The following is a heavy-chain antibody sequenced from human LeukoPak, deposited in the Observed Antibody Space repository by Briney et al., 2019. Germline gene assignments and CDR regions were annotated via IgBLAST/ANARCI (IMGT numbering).Heavy chain of an antibody. CDR2: IIPIFGTA. J-gene: IGHJ4*02. V-gene: IGHV1-69*13. CDR3: AREHIEANVGLRLGELSVL. CDR1: GGTFSSYA. D-gene: IGHD3-16*02. Sequence: ASVKVSCKASGGTFSSYAISWVRQAPGQRLEWMGGIIPIFGTANYAQKFQGRVTITADESTSTAYMELSSLRSEDTAVYYCAREHIEANVGLRLGELSVLWGQGTLVTVS.